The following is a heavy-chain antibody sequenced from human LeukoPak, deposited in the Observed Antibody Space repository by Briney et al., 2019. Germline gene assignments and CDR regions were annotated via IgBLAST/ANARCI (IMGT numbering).Heavy chain of an antibody. CDR1: GFSLSTSGVG. CDR3: AHHHPWLGGGTFDY. V-gene: IGHV2-5*02. CDR2: IYWADDK. D-gene: IGHD3-10*01. Sequence: SGPTLVNPTQTLTLTCTFSGFSLSTSGVGVGWIRQPPGKALEWLALIYWADDKRYSPSLKSRLTITKATSKNQVVLTMTNMDPVDTAPYYCAHHHPWLGGGTFDYWGQGTLVTVSS. J-gene: IGHJ4*02.